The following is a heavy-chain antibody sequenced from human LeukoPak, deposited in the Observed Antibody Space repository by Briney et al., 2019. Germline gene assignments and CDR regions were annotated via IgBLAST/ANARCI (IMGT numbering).Heavy chain of an antibody. J-gene: IGHJ5*02. Sequence: SETLSLTCTVSGGSISSYYWSWIRQPAGQGLEWIGRIYTSGSTTYNPSLKSRVTMSVDTSKNKFSQKLSSVTAAETAVYYCVRGSSGWDNGGGYNWFDPWGQGTLVTVSS. V-gene: IGHV4-4*07. CDR3: VRGSSGWDNGGGYNWFDP. D-gene: IGHD6-19*01. CDR1: GGSISSYY. CDR2: IYTSGST.